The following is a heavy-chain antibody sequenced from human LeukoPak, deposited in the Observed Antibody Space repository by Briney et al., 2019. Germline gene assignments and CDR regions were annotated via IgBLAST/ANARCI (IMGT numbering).Heavy chain of an antibody. CDR3: AREGYSYGYDY. Sequence: GGSLRLSCAASGFTFSSYAMSWVRQAPGKGLEWVSAISGNAGSTYYADSVKGRFTISRDNSRNTLYLQMNSLRAEDTAVYYCAREGYSYGYDYWGQGTLVIVSS. D-gene: IGHD5-18*01. J-gene: IGHJ4*02. V-gene: IGHV3-23*01. CDR2: ISGNAGST. CDR1: GFTFSSYA.